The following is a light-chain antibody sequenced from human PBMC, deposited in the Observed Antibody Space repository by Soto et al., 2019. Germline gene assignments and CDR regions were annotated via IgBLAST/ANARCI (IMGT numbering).Light chain of an antibody. CDR2: GAS. CDR3: QHYDNWPPRT. V-gene: IGKV3-15*01. J-gene: IGKJ1*01. Sequence: EIIMTQSPATLSVSPGERATLSCRASQSVSNNLAWYQQKPGQAPRLLIYGASTRANDIPARFSGSGSGTEFTLTIRSLQSEDIVVYYCQHYDNWPPRTFGQGTKVEIK. CDR1: QSVSNN.